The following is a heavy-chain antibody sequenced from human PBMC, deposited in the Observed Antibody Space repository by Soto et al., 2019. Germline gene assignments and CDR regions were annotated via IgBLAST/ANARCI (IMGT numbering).Heavy chain of an antibody. Sequence: GGSLRLSCAASGFTFSTYPMSWVRQAPGKGLEWVSGISGSGISTYYTDSVKGRFTISRDNSKNTVFLQMNSLRDEDTAVYYCVKPPVITASYYYYDMDVWGQGTTVTV. CDR3: VKPPVITASYYYYDMDV. J-gene: IGHJ6*02. V-gene: IGHV3-23*01. D-gene: IGHD4-4*01. CDR2: ISGSGIST. CDR1: GFTFSTYP.